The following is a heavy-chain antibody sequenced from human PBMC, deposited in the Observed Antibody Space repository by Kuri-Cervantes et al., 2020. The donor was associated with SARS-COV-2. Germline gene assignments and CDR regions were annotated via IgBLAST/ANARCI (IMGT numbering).Heavy chain of an antibody. V-gene: IGHV3-48*02. Sequence: GGSLRLSCTTSGFPFRSYSMAWVRQAPGKGLVWISYISASSSTISYADSVKGRFTISRGNAKNSLFLQMNDMRDDDTAVYYCTREESLLGGIGGSWGQGTLVTVSS. CDR3: TREESLLGGIGGS. CDR1: GFPFRSYS. CDR2: ISASSSTI. J-gene: IGHJ4*02. D-gene: IGHD3-16*01.